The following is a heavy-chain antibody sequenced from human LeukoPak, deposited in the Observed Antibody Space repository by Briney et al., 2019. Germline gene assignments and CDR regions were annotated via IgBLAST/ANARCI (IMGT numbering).Heavy chain of an antibody. CDR3: ARKPDYYGADY. V-gene: IGHV3-74*01. J-gene: IGHJ4*02. CDR1: GFTFSNYW. CDR2: IKGDGGSP. Sequence: GGSLRLSCAASGFTFSNYWMHWVRQAPGKGLVWVSRIKGDGGSPTYADSVKGRFTISRDNAKHTLYLQMNSLRAEDAAVYYCARKPDYYGADYWGQGTLVTVSS. D-gene: IGHD3-10*01.